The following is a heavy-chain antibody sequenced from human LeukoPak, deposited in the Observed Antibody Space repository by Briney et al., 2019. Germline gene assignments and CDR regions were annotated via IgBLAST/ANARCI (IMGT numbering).Heavy chain of an antibody. D-gene: IGHD5-24*01. CDR3: ARESSRATTPSLFFDY. J-gene: IGHJ4*02. CDR1: GFTFSHYA. V-gene: IGHV3-30-3*01. Sequence: PGRSLRLSCAASGFTFSHYAMHWVRQAPGKGLEWVAVISYGGSNKYYADSVKGRFTISRDNSKNTLYLQMNSLRAEDTAVYYCARESSRATTPSLFFDYWGQGTLVTVSS. CDR2: ISYGGSNK.